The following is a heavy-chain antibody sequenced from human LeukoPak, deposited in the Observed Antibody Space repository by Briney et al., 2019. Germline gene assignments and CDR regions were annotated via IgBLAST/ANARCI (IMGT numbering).Heavy chain of an antibody. V-gene: IGHV1-3*01. D-gene: IGHD6-13*01. CDR2: INAGNGNT. CDR3: ARGIAAAGNFDY. J-gene: IGHJ4*02. Sequence: ASVKVSCKASGYTFTSYAMHWVRQAPGQRLEWMGWINAGNGNTKYSQKFQGRVTITRDTSASTAYMELSSLRSEDTAVYYCARGIAAAGNFDYWGQGTLVTASS. CDR1: GYTFTSYA.